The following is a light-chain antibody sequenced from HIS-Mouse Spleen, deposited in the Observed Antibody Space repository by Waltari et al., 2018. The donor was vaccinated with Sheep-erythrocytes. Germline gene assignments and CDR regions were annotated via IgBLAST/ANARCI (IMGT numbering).Light chain of an antibody. CDR3: CSYAGSYNHV. CDR2: AVS. J-gene: IGLJ1*01. V-gene: IGLV2-11*01. Sequence: QSALTQPRSVSGSPGQSVTISCTGTSSDVGGYNYVSWYQQPPGKAPKLMIYAVSNRPSGVPDRFSGSKSGNTASLTISGLQAEDEADYYCCSYAGSYNHVFATGTKVTVL. CDR1: SSDVGGYNY.